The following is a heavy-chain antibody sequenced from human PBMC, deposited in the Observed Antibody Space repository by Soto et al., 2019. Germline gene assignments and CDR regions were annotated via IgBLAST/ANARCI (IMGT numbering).Heavy chain of an antibody. D-gene: IGHD2-8*01. CDR1: GFTFSSYA. J-gene: IGHJ3*02. V-gene: IGHV3-30-3*01. Sequence: QVQLVESGGGVVQPGRSLRLSCAASGFTFSSYAMHWVRQAPGKGLEWVAVISYDGSNKYYADSVKGRFTISRDNSKNRLNWKMTSRGAGDRLVFSCAGDRAEANRSTGVAFDTGGKGQWSPSLQ. CDR3: AGDRAEANRSTGVAFDT. CDR2: ISYDGSNK.